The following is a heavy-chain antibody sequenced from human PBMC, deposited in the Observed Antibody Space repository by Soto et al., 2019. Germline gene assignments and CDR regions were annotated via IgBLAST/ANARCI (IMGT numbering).Heavy chain of an antibody. CDR1: GFTFSSYA. CDR3: ARESIAFVVVIIHYYYYGMDV. V-gene: IGHV3-30-3*01. CDR2: ISYDGSNK. J-gene: IGHJ6*02. D-gene: IGHD3-3*01. Sequence: GGSLRLSCAASGFTFSSYAMHWVRQAPGKGLEWVAVISYDGSNKYYADSVKGRFTISRDNSKNTLYLQMNSLRAEDTAVYYCARESIAFVVVIIHYYYYGMDVWGQGTTVTVS.